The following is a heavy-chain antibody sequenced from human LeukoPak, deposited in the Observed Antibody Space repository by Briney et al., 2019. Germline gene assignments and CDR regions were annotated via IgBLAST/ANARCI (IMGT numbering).Heavy chain of an antibody. CDR2: IKQDGSEK. J-gene: IGHJ6*04. CDR1: GVSISSSNSY. V-gene: IGHV3-7*01. D-gene: IGHD3-10*02. CDR3: AELGITMIGGV. Sequence: ETLSLTCTVSGVSISSSNSYWGWIRQPPGKGLEWVANIKQDGSEKYYVDSVKGRFTISRDNAKNSLYLQMNSLRAEDTAVYYCAELGITMIGGVWGKGTTVTISS.